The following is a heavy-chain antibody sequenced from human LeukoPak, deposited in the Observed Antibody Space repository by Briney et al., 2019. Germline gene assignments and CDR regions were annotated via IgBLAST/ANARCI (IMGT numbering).Heavy chain of an antibody. V-gene: IGHV3-48*02. Sequence: GGSLRLSCGASGFRLGSYSMDWVRQAPGKGLEWVSHINSGSYTIYYADSVKGRFTISRDNAGNSLYLQMNSLRDEDTAVYYCARVLLERPGIDSFDMWGEGTMVTVSS. CDR2: INSGSYTI. D-gene: IGHD1-1*01. CDR3: ARVLLERPGIDSFDM. J-gene: IGHJ3*02. CDR1: GFRLGSYS.